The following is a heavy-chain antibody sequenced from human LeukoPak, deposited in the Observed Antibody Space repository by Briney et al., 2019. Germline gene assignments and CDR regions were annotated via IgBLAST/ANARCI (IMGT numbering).Heavy chain of an antibody. CDR3: AKDLLGPSSWYYFGY. CDR1: GFTFSSYG. J-gene: IGHJ4*02. V-gene: IGHV3-33*06. CDR2: IWYDGSNK. Sequence: PGGSLRLSCAASGFTFSSYGMHWVRQAPGKGLEWVAIIWYDGSNKYYADSVKGRFTVSRDNSKNTLYLQMNSLRAEDTAVYYCAKDLLGPSSWYYFGYWGQGTLVTVSS. D-gene: IGHD6-13*01.